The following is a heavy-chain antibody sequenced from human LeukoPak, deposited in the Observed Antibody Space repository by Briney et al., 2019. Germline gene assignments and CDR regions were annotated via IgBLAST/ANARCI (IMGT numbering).Heavy chain of an antibody. J-gene: IGHJ6*02. CDR3: ARDGCSSTSCSIGWELLEGDYYYYGMDV. CDR1: GFSIRSYG. V-gene: IGHV3-33*01. CDR2: IWYDGSNK. Sequence: PGRSLRLSCAASGFSIRSYGMHWVRQAPGKGLEWVAVIWYDGSNKFYADSVKGRFTISRDSSKSTLYLQMNSLRAEDTAVYYCARDGCSSTSCSIGWELLEGDYYYYGMDVWGQGTTVTVSS. D-gene: IGHD2-2*01.